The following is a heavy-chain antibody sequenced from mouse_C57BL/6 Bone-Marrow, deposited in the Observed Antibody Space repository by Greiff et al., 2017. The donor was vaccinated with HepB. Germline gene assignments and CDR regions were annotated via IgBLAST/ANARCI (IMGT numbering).Heavy chain of an antibody. CDR2: ISSGSSTI. V-gene: IGHV5-17*01. J-gene: IGHJ2*01. Sequence: DVHLVESGGGLVKPGGSLKLSCAASGFTFSDYGMHWVRQAPEKGLEWVAYISSGSSTIYYADTVKGRFTISRDNAKNTLFLQMTSLRSEDTAMYYCARGRQNGGYLYYFDYWGQGTTLTVSS. CDR3: ARGRQNGGYLYYFDY. CDR1: GFTFSDYG. D-gene: IGHD2-3*01.